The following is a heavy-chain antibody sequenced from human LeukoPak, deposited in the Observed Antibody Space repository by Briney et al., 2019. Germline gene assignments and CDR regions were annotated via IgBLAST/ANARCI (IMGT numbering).Heavy chain of an antibody. CDR3: ARGGWSSGNLKYFDY. CDR2: IYHSGST. D-gene: IGHD4-23*01. J-gene: IGHJ4*02. Sequence: PSETLSLTCAVSGGSISSGGYSWSWIRQPPGKGLEWIGYIYHSGSTYYNPSLKSRVTISVDTSKNQFSLKLSSVTAADTAVYYCARGGWSSGNLKYFDYWGQGTLVTVSS. CDR1: GGSISSGGYS. V-gene: IGHV4-30-2*01.